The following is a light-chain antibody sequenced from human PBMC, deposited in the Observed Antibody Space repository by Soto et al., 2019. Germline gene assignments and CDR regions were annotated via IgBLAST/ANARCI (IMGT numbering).Light chain of an antibody. Sequence: DIVMTQSPDSLAVSPGETATINCKSSQNVLYSSNNKNYLAWYQQKPGQPPKLLIYWASARESGVPDRFSGSGSGTDFTLTISSLQAEDVAVYYCQQYYGTHTFGQGTKLEIK. CDR2: WAS. V-gene: IGKV4-1*01. CDR3: QQYYGTHT. J-gene: IGKJ2*01. CDR1: QNVLYSSNNKNY.